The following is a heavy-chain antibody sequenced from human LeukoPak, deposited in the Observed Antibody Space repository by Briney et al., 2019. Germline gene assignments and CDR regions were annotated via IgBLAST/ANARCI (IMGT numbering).Heavy chain of an antibody. J-gene: IGHJ5*02. Sequence: SSETLSLTCTVSGGSISSYYWSWIRQPPGKGLEWIGHIYFSGRTNYNPSLKSRVTISVDTSNNQFSLKLISVTAADTAVYHCAKASGPRGNWFDPWGQGILVTVSS. V-gene: IGHV4-59*01. CDR3: AKASGPRGNWFDP. CDR2: IYFSGRT. CDR1: GGSISSYY.